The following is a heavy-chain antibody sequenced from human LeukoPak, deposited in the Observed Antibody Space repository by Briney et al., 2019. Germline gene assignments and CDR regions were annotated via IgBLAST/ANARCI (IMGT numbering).Heavy chain of an antibody. V-gene: IGHV4-59*01. CDR2: IYYSGTT. D-gene: IGHD6-13*01. CDR1: GGSISGYY. Sequence: SETLSLTCTISGGSISGYYWSWIRQPPGKGLEWIGYIYYSGTTRYNPSLRSRVTISVDASKNQISLKLRSVTAADTAVYYCARGQLEVAGVFDYWGQGTLVTVSS. J-gene: IGHJ4*02. CDR3: ARGQLEVAGVFDY.